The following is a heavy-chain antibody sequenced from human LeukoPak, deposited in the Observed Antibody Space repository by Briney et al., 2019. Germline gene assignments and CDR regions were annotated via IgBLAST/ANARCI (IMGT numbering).Heavy chain of an antibody. V-gene: IGHV3-30-3*01. CDR3: AREGIAAAVDY. CDR2: ISYDGSNK. J-gene: IGHJ4*02. D-gene: IGHD6-13*01. CDR1: GFTFRSYA. Sequence: PGGSLRLSCAASGFTFRSYAMHTVRQAPAKGLEWVAVISYDGSNKYYADSVKGRFTISRDNSKNTLYLQMNSLRAEDTAVYYCAREGIAAAVDYWGQGTLVTVSS.